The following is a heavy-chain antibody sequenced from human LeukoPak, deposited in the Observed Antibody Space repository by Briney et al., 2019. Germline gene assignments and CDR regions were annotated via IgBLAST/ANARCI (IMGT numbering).Heavy chain of an antibody. CDR3: ARVVTVGYYYYGMDV. CDR1: GFTFSSYA. D-gene: IGHD4-4*01. CDR2: ISYDGSNK. Sequence: QPGGSLRLSCAASGFTFSSYAMSWVRQAPGKGLEWVAVISYDGSNKYYADSVKGRFTISRDNSKSTLYLQMNSLRAEDTAVYYCARVVTVGYYYYGMDVWGQGTTVTVSS. J-gene: IGHJ6*02. V-gene: IGHV3-30-3*01.